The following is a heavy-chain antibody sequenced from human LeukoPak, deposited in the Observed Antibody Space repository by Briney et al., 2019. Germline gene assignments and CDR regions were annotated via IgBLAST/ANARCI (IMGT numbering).Heavy chain of an antibody. CDR1: GGSFSGYY. CDR2: INHSGST. J-gene: IGHJ4*02. Sequence: PSETLSLTCAVYGGSFSGYYWSWIRQPPGKGLEWIGEINHSGSTNYNPSLKSRVTISVDTSKNQFSLKLSSVTAADTAVYYCARGWTIVVVDYWGQGTLVTVSS. CDR3: ARGWTIVVVDY. D-gene: IGHD2-15*01. V-gene: IGHV4-34*01.